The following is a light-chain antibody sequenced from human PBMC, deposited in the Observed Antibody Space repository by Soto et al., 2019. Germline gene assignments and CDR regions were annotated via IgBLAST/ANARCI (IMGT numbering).Light chain of an antibody. J-gene: IGKJ5*01. V-gene: IGKV3-15*01. CDR3: QQYKNWPHT. Sequence: EIVMTQSPATLSVSPGERATLSCRASQSVSSNLAWYHQNPGQVPRLLIYGASTRATGIPARFSGSGSGTEFTLSISSLQSEDFAVYYCQQYKNWPHTFGQGTRLEMK. CDR2: GAS. CDR1: QSVSSN.